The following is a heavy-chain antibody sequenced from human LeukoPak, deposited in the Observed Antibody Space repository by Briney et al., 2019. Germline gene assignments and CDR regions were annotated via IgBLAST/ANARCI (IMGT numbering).Heavy chain of an antibody. J-gene: IGHJ5*02. CDR2: INHSGST. Sequence: SETLSLTCAVYGGSFSGYYWSWIRQPPGKGLEWIGEINHSGSTNYNPSLKSRVTISVDTSKNQFSLKLRSVTAADTAVYYCARHLRGAAAGTRGWFDPWGQGTLVTVSS. D-gene: IGHD6-13*01. CDR3: ARHLRGAAAGTRGWFDP. CDR1: GGSFSGYY. V-gene: IGHV4-34*01.